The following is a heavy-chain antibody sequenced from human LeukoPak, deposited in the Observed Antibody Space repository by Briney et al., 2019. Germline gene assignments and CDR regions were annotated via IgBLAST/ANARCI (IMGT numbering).Heavy chain of an antibody. V-gene: IGHV1-46*01. CDR3: ARGPGPDDYGDYEDYFDY. CDR1: GYTFTSYY. CDR2: INPSGGST. Sequence: ASVKVSCKASGYTFTSYYMHWVRQAPGQGLEWMGIINPSGGSTSYAQKFQGRVTMTRDTSTSTVYMELSSLRSEDTAVYYCARGPGPDDYGDYEDYFDYWGQGTLVTVSP. J-gene: IGHJ4*02. D-gene: IGHD4-17*01.